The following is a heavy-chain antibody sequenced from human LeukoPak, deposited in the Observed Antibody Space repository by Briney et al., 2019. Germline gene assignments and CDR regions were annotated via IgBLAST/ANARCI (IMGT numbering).Heavy chain of an antibody. J-gene: IGHJ3*01. V-gene: IGHV3-23*01. D-gene: IGHD3-3*01. Sequence: GGSLRLSCAASGFTFSSFAMSWVRQAPGKGLEWVASVSGGGRSKYYIDAVKGRFTVSRDNSKNTVYLQMSSLRTVDTAIYYCARVRFGTEWYSSDAFAFWGQGTMATVAS. CDR1: GFTFSSFA. CDR2: VSGGGRSK. CDR3: ARVRFGTEWYSSDAFAF.